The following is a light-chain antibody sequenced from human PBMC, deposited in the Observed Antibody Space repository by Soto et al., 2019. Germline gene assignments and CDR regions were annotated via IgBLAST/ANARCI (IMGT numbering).Light chain of an antibody. CDR1: QSISSW. CDR3: QQYNSYWT. J-gene: IGKJ1*01. Sequence: DIQMTQSPSTLSASVGDRVTITCRASQSISSWLAWYQQKPGKAPKLLIYKESSLESGVPSRFSSSVSGTEFTLTISSLQPDDFATYYCQQYNSYWTFGQGTKVEIK. V-gene: IGKV1-5*03. CDR2: KES.